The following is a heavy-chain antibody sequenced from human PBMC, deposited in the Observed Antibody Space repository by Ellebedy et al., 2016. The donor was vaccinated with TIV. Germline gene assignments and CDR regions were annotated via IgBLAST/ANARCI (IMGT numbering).Heavy chain of an antibody. CDR2: IIPNSGGT. D-gene: IGHD3-22*01. J-gene: IGHJ4*02. Sequence: ASVKVSXXASGYTFTSYGISWVRQAPGQGLEWMGWIIPNSGGTNYAQKFQGWVTMTRDTSISTAYMELSRLRSDDTAVYYCAYSSGYYYEPFDYWGQGTLVTVSS. CDR1: GYTFTSYG. V-gene: IGHV1-2*04. CDR3: AYSSGYYYEPFDY.